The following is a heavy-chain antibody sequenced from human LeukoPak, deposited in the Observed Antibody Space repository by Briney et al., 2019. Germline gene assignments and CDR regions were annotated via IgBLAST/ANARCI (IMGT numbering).Heavy chain of an antibody. CDR1: GFTFSSYW. CDR3: AKGSYYDSSGSFYFDY. CDR2: ISGSGDNT. D-gene: IGHD3-22*01. J-gene: IGHJ4*02. V-gene: IGHV3-23*01. Sequence: GGSLRLSCAASGFTFSSYWMHWVRQAPGKGLEWVSGISGSGDNTYYADSVKGRFTISRDNSKNTLYVQVNSLGTEDTAAYYCAKGSYYDSSGSFYFDYWGQGTLVTVSS.